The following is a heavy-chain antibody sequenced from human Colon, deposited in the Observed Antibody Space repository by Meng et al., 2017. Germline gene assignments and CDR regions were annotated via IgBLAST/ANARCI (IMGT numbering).Heavy chain of an antibody. CDR1: GDSIRSSNW. CDR3: ARVIYASGNMAHLDC. D-gene: IGHD3-10*01. CDR2: IYHSGST. V-gene: IGHV4-4*02. Sequence: GELEGSGPGLVEPSGTLSLTCAVSGDSIRSSNWWSWVRQPPGRGLEWIGEIYHSGSTNYNPSLKNRLSLTVDKSKNQFSLTLHSVTAADTAVYYCARVIYASGNMAHLDCWGQGTLVTVSS. J-gene: IGHJ4*02.